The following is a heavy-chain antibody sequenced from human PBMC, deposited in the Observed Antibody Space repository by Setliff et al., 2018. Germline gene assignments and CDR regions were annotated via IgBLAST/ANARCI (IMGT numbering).Heavy chain of an antibody. CDR2: ISAYNGNT. CDR3: ARGSSPSGYYYYMDV. D-gene: IGHD6-13*01. Sequence: ASVKVSCKASGYTFTSYYMHWVRQAPGQGLEWMGWISAYNGNTNYAQKLQGRVTMTTDTSTSTAYMEMRSLRSDDTAVYYCARGSSPSGYYYYMDVWGKGTTVTVSS. J-gene: IGHJ6*03. V-gene: IGHV1-18*04. CDR1: GYTFTSYY.